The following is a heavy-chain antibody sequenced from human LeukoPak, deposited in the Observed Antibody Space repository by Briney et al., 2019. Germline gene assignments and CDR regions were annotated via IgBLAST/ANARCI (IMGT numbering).Heavy chain of an antibody. CDR3: MIGHPGY. CDR2: IHSGANA. Sequence: QPGGSLRLSCAVSGFIVSDKYMTWVRQPPGEGLEWVAIIHSGANAYYADFVKGRFTISRDNSKKTVYLQMDSLRAEDTALYYCMIGHPGYWGLGTLVTVSS. CDR1: GFIVSDKY. D-gene: IGHD3-22*01. J-gene: IGHJ4*02. V-gene: IGHV3-53*03.